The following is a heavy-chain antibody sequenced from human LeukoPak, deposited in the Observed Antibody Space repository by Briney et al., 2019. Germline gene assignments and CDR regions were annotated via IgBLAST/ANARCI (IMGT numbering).Heavy chain of an antibody. CDR2: IYYSGST. D-gene: IGHD3-22*01. CDR3: ARDLPYYYDSSGLPDAFDI. CDR1: GGSISSGDYY. V-gene: IGHV4-30-4*08. Sequence: SETLSLTCTVSGGSISSGDYYWSWIRQPPGKGLEWIGYIYYSGSTYYNPSLKSRVTISVDTSKNQFSLKLSSVTAADTAVYYCARDLPYYYDSSGLPDAFDIWGQGTMVTVSS. J-gene: IGHJ3*02.